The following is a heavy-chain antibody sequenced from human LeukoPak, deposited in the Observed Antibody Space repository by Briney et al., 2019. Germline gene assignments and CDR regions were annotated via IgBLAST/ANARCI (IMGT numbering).Heavy chain of an antibody. V-gene: IGHV3-21*01. J-gene: IGHJ6*02. D-gene: IGHD5-12*01. CDR1: GFTFSSYS. Sequence: GSLRLPCAASGFTFSSYSMNWVRQAPGKGLEWVSSISSSSSYIYYADSVKGRFTISRDNAKNSLYLQMNSLRAEDTAVYYCARVSGGEQWLRGYYYGMDVWGQGTTVTVSS. CDR3: ARVSGGEQWLRGYYYGMDV. CDR2: ISSSSSYI.